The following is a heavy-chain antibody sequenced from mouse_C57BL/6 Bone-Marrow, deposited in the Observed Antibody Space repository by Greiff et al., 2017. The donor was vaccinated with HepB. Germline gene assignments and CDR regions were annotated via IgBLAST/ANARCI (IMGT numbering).Heavy chain of an antibody. CDR2: IYPRSGNT. J-gene: IGHJ4*01. CDR1: GYSFTSYG. V-gene: IGHV1-81*01. CDR3: AMGRITTVVPYAIDY. Sequence: QVQLQQSGAELARPGASVKLSCKASGYSFTSYGISWVKQRTGQGLEWLGEIYPRSGNTYYNEKFKGKSTLTADKSSSTSYMVLRSLTYEDSAVYCCAMGRITTVVPYAIDYWGQGTSVTVSS. D-gene: IGHD1-1*01.